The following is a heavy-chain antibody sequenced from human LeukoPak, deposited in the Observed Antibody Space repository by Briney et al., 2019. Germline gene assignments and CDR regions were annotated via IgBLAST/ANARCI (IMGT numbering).Heavy chain of an antibody. D-gene: IGHD1-7*01. J-gene: IGHJ6*03. V-gene: IGHV3-7*01. CDR1: AFTFSRSW. Sequence: GGSLRLSCAASAFTFSRSWMSWVRQAPGTGLEWVGNIKPDGSEKYYMDSVKGRFTISRDNTKNSLYLQMNSLRAEDTAVYYCARETTPDFHYYYMDVWGKGTTVTVSS. CDR2: IKPDGSEK. CDR3: ARETTPDFHYYYMDV.